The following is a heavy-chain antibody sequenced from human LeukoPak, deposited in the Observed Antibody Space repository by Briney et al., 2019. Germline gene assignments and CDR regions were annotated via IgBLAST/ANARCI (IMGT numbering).Heavy chain of an antibody. CDR1: GFAFKTYA. V-gene: IGHV3-23*01. CDR2: ISARGGST. D-gene: IGHD4-23*01. J-gene: IGHJ4*02. Sequence: GGSLRLSCAASGFAFKTYAMSWVRQAPGKGLEWVSDISARGGSTYYADSVKGRFTISRDNSKNTLYLQMNSLRAEDTAVYYCAKDRTTVVTKYNFDYWGQGTLVTVSS. CDR3: AKDRTTVVTKYNFDY.